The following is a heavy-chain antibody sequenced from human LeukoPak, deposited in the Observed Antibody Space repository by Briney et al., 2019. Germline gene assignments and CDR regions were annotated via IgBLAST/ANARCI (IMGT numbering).Heavy chain of an antibody. D-gene: IGHD4-17*01. J-gene: IGHJ4*02. CDR2: INHSGST. CDR1: GGSFSGYY. Sequence: SETLSLTCAVYGGSFSGYYGSWIRQPPGKGLEWIGEINHSGSTNYNPSLKSRVTISVDTSKNQFSLKLSSVTAADTAVYYCASQNSTVTTCDYWGQGTLVTVSS. V-gene: IGHV4-34*01. CDR3: ASQNSTVTTCDY.